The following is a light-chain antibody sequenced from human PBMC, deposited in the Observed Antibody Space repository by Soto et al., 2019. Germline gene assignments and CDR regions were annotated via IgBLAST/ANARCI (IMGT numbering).Light chain of an antibody. Sequence: VMTQWLSALIVSHEERATLSCSASQSVSSYLAWYQQKPGQAPRLLIYDASNRATGIPARFSGSGSGTDFTLTISSLEPEDFAVYYCQQRSNWPPTFGGGTKVDIK. CDR1: QSVSSY. CDR2: DAS. J-gene: IGKJ4*01. V-gene: IGKV3-11*01. CDR3: QQRSNWPPT.